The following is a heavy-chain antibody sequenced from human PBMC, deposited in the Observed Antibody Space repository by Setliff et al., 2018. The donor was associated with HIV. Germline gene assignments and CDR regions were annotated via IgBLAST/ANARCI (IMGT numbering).Heavy chain of an antibody. CDR3: ARDPAFGAFDI. CDR2: MNRDGREK. D-gene: IGHD3-10*01. Sequence: GSLRLSCAASGFTFSSSWMTCVRQAPGRGLEYVAGMNRDGREKLYADSVKSRFSISRDNAKNSLYLQMSSLRTEDTAVYFCARDPAFGAFDIWGQGTMVTVSS. V-gene: IGHV3-7*04. J-gene: IGHJ3*02. CDR1: GFTFSSSW.